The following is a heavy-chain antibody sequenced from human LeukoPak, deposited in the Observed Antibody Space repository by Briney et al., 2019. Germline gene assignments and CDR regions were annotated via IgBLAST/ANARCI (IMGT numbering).Heavy chain of an antibody. CDR1: GGSISSSSYY. J-gene: IGHJ4*02. V-gene: IGHV4-39*01. D-gene: IGHD2-8*01. CDR3: ARIRGKVTN. CDR2: IYYSGST. Sequence: SETLSLTCTVSGGSISSSSYYWGWIRQPPGKGLEWIGSIYYSGSTYYNPSLKSRVTISVDTSKNQFSLKLSSVTAADTAVYFFARIRGKVTNWGQETRVPSPQ.